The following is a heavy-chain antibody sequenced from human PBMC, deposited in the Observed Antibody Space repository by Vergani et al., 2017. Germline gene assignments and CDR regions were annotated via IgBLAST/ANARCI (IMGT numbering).Heavy chain of an antibody. CDR1: GGTFSSYT. CDR2: IIPILGIA. CDR3: ARAASKVVVPAAMYNWFDP. J-gene: IGHJ5*02. Sequence: QVQLVQSGAEVKKPGSSVKVSCKASGGTFSSYTISWVRQAPGQGLEWMGRIIPILGIANYAQKFQRRVTITADKSTSTAYMELSSLRSEDTAVYYCARAASKVVVPAAMYNWFDPWGQGTLVTVSS. V-gene: IGHV1-69*02. D-gene: IGHD2-2*01.